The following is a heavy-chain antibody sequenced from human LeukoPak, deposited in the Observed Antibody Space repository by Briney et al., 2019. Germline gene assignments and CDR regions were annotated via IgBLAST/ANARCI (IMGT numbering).Heavy chain of an antibody. J-gene: IGHJ4*02. D-gene: IGHD2-8*01. CDR1: GFTFNSYW. V-gene: IGHV3-7*01. CDR3: ARDEDCTNGVCYKETFDY. Sequence: GGSLRLSCAASGFTFNSYWMSWVRQAPGKGLEWVANVQQDGSEKYYVDSVKGRFTISRDNARNSLYLQMNSLRAEDTAVYYCARDEDCTNGVCYKETFDYWGQGTLVTVSS. CDR2: VQQDGSEK.